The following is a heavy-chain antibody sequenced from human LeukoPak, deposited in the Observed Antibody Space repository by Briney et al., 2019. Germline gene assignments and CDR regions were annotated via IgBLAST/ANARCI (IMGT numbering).Heavy chain of an antibody. CDR3: AREQNSSAGS. Sequence: SETLSLTCTVSGGFISSSSHYWAWIRQPPGKGLEWIGSIYYSGSTYYSPSLKSRVTISVDTSRNQFSLKLSSVTAADTAVYYCAREQNSSAGSWGQGTLVTVSS. CDR1: GGFISSSSHY. J-gene: IGHJ5*02. V-gene: IGHV4-39*07. D-gene: IGHD6-6*01. CDR2: IYYSGST.